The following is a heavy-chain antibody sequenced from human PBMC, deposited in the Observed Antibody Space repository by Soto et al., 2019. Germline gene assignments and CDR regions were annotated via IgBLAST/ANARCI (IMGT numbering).Heavy chain of an antibody. J-gene: IGHJ6*04. V-gene: IGHV4-39*01. CDR3: ARVIVVVPAATPRGMDV. CDR2: IYYSGST. D-gene: IGHD2-2*01. CDR1: GGSISSSSYY. Sequence: SETLSLTCTVSGGSISSSSYYWGWIRQPPGKGLEWIGSIYYSGSTYYNPSLKSRVTISVDTSKNQFSLKLSSVTAADTAVYYCARVIVVVPAATPRGMDVWGKGTTVTVSS.